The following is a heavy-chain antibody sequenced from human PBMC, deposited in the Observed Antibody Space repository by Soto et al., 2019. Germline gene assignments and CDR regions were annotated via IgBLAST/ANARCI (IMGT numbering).Heavy chain of an antibody. CDR1: GGSISSGGYY. CDR3: ARDRRSLHWFDP. J-gene: IGHJ5*02. CDR2: IYYSGST. V-gene: IGHV4-31*03. Sequence: KASETLSLTCTVSGGSISSGGYYWSWIRQHPGKGLEWIGYIYYSGSTYYNPSLKSRVTISVDTSKNQFSLKLSSVTAADTAVYYCARDRRSLHWFDPWGQGTLVTVSS.